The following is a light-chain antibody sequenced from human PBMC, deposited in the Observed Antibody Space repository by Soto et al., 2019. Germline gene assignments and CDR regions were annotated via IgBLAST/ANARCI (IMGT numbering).Light chain of an antibody. V-gene: IGLV1-40*01. CDR3: QSYDCSLSGYVI. CDR2: SNS. J-gene: IGLJ2*01. CDR1: SSNIGAGYD. Sequence: QSVLTQPPSVSGAPGQRVTISCTGSSSNIGAGYDVHWYQQLPGTAPKLLIYSNSNRPSGVPDRFSGSKSGTSASLAITGLQAEDEADYYCQSYDCSLSGYVIFGGGTKLTVL.